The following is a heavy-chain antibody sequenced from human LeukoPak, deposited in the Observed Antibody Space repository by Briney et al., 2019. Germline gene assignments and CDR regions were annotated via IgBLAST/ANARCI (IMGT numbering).Heavy chain of an antibody. CDR3: ARDRQLVAPAAIEDY. J-gene: IGHJ4*02. Sequence: ASVKVSCKPSGYTFTDYYMHWVRQAPGQGLEWMGWINPNSGGTNYAQKFQGRVTMTRDTSISTAYMELSRLRSDDTAVYYCARDRQLVAPAAIEDYWGQGTLVTVSS. D-gene: IGHD2-2*02. V-gene: IGHV1-2*02. CDR1: GYTFTDYY. CDR2: INPNSGGT.